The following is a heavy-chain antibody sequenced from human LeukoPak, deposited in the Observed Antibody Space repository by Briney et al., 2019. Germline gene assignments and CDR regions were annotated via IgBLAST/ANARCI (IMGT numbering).Heavy chain of an antibody. CDR2: INPSGGST. D-gene: IGHD6-13*01. J-gene: IGHJ6*03. CDR1: GYTFTSYY. Sequence: GASVKVSCKASGYTFTSYYMHWVRQAPGQGLEWMGIINPSGGSTSYAQKFQGRVTMTRDMSTSTVYMELSSLRSEDTAVYYCAILIAAADPDYYYYYMDVWGKGTTVTVSS. CDR3: AILIAAADPDYYYYYMDV. V-gene: IGHV1-46*01.